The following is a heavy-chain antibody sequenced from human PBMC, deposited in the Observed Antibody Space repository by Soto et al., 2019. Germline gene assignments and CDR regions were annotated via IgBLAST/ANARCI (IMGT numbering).Heavy chain of an antibody. CDR2: INHSGST. CDR1: GGSFSGYY. V-gene: IGHV4-34*01. CDR3: VTTTNLGALDY. J-gene: IGHJ4*02. D-gene: IGHD1-7*01. Sequence: QVQLQQWGAGLLKPSETLSLTCAVYGGSFSGYYWSWIRQPPGKGLEWIGEINHSGSTNYNPSLKSRVTISVDTSKNQFSLKLSSVTAADTAVYYCVTTTNLGALDYWGQGTLVTVSS.